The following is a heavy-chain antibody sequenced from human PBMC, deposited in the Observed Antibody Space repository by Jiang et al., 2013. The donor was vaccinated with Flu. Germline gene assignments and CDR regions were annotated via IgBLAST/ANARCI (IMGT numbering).Heavy chain of an antibody. CDR2: IYYSGST. CDR1: GGSISSYY. D-gene: IGHD3-10*01. Sequence: GLVKPSETLSLTCTVSGGSISSYYWSWIRQPPGKGLEWIGYIYYSGSTNYNPSLKSRVTISVDTSKNQFSLKLSSVTAADTAVYYCARESGGSGGYIYWGQGTLVTVSS. CDR3: ARESGGSGGYIY. V-gene: IGHV4-59*01. J-gene: IGHJ4*02.